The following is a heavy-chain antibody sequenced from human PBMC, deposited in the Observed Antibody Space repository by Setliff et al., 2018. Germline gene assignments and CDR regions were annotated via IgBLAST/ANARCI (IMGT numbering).Heavy chain of an antibody. CDR1: GYTFTTYG. V-gene: IGHV1-18*01. CDR3: ARVSLPAAIVRFDS. Sequence: ASVKVSCKASGYTFTTYGVAWVRQAPGQGLEWLGWISGYNGNTNYAQRFQGRVTTTIDTSTNTAYMELRSLRSDDTAVYYCARVSLPAAIVRFDSWGQGTLVTVSS. J-gene: IGHJ4*02. D-gene: IGHD2-2*01. CDR2: ISGYNGNT.